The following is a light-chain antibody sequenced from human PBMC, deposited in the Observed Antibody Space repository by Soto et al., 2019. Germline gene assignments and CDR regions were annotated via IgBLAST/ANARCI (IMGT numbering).Light chain of an antibody. CDR2: GAS. CDR3: QQYKRLPVG. Sequence: TKYPGTLSVSPGERATLSCRASHSVSNSLAWYQQKPGQAPRLLIYGASTRGAGVPARFSGSGSATQFTLTISSLQSDDFVPYYCQQYKRLPVGFGRGTKVDIK. CDR1: HSVSNS. V-gene: IGKV3-15*01. J-gene: IGKJ4*01.